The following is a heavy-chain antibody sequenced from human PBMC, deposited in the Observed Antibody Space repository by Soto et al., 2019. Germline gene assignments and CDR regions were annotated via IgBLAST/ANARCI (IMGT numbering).Heavy chain of an antibody. CDR2: IIPIFGTA. CDR3: ARVSFWSGYYYPNWFDP. V-gene: IGHV1-69*13. Sequence: ASVKVSCKASGGTFSSYAISWLRQAPGQGLEWMGGIIPIFGTANYAQKFQGRVTITADESTSTAYMELSSLRSEDTAVYYCARVSFWSGYYYPNWFDPWGQGALVTV. CDR1: GGTFSSYA. J-gene: IGHJ5*02. D-gene: IGHD3-3*01.